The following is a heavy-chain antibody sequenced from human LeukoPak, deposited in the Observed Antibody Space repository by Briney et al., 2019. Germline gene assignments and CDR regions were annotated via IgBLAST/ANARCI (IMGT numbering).Heavy chain of an antibody. CDR2: ISGSGGST. J-gene: IGHJ4*02. CDR1: RFTFSNYA. V-gene: IGHV3-23*01. D-gene: IGHD6-19*01. CDR3: AKEHGYTSGLGTLDY. Sequence: GRTLRLSCAASRFTFSNYAMSWVRQVPGKGLEWVSTISGSGGSTYYADPLKGRFSISRDNSKNTLFLQMNSLRAEDTAVYYCAKEHGYTSGLGTLDYWGQGTLVTVST.